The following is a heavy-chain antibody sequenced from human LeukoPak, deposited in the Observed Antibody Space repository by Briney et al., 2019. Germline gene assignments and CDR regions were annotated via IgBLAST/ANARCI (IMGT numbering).Heavy chain of an antibody. V-gene: IGHV3-30*18. J-gene: IGHJ6*03. CDR1: GFSFSNYG. CDR3: AKAIGSGSYHIGYYYYYMDV. Sequence: GGSLRLSCLPSGFSFSNYGMRWVRQAPGEGLEWVAVISFDVSNKYYADSVKGQFTISRDNSKNTLYLQMNSLSPEDTAVYHCAKAIGSGSYHIGYYYYYMDVWGKGTTVTVSS. CDR2: ISFDVSNK. D-gene: IGHD3-10*01.